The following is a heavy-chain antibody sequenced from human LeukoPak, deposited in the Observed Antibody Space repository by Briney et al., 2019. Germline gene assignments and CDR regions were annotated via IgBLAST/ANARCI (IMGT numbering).Heavy chain of an antibody. CDR1: GFTFSSYA. Sequence: GGSLRLSCAASGFTFSSYAMSWVRQAPGKGLEWVSAISGSGGSTYYADSVKGRFTISRDNSKNTLYLQMNSLRAEDTAVYYCATIPVRQWLVPTPLDYWGQGTLVTVSS. V-gene: IGHV3-23*01. CDR3: ATIPVRQWLVPTPLDY. D-gene: IGHD6-19*01. J-gene: IGHJ4*02. CDR2: ISGSGGST.